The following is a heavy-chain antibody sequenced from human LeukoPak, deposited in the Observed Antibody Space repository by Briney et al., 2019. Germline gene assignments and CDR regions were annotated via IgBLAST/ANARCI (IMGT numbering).Heavy chain of an antibody. CDR2: IQYDGSNE. CDR1: GFTFSSYG. Sequence: GGSLRLSCAASGFTFSSYGMHWVRQAPGKGLEWVAYIQYDGSNEQFADSVKGRFTISRDNTKNSLYLQMNSLRAEDTALYLCARTYYDYVWGSYLGAFDIWGQGTMVTVSS. J-gene: IGHJ3*02. V-gene: IGHV3-30*02. CDR3: ARTYYDYVWGSYLGAFDI. D-gene: IGHD3-16*02.